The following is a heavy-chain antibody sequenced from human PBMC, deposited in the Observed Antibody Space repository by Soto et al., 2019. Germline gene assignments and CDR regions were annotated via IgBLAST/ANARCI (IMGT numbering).Heavy chain of an antibody. D-gene: IGHD3-22*01. CDR1: GGTFSSYA. Sequence: SVKVSCKASGGTFSSYAISWVRQAPGQGLEWMGGIIPIFGTANYAQKFQGRVTITADESTSTAYMELSSLRSEDTAVYYCARTLSYYDSSGYLFYWGQGTLVTVSS. CDR2: IIPIFGTA. J-gene: IGHJ4*02. CDR3: ARTLSYYDSSGYLFY. V-gene: IGHV1-69*13.